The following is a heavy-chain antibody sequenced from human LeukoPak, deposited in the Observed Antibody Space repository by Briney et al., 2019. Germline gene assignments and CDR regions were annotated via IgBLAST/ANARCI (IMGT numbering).Heavy chain of an antibody. V-gene: IGHV4-38-2*02. CDR1: GYSISSGYH. CDR2: IYHSGST. D-gene: IGHD3-22*01. CDR3: ARDQITMIVVVKDAFDI. J-gene: IGHJ3*02. Sequence: SETLSLTCTVSGYSISSGYHWGWIRQPPGKGLEWIGSIYHSGSTYYNPSLKSRVTISVDTSKNQFSLKLSSVTAADTAVYYCARDQITMIVVVKDAFDIWGQGTMVTVSS.